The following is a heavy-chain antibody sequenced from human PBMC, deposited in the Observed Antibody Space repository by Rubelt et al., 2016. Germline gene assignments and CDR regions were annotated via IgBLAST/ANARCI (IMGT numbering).Heavy chain of an antibody. J-gene: IGHJ4*02. CDR2: IYYSGST. Sequence: QLQLQESGPGLVKPSETLSLTCTVSGGSISSSSYYWGWIRQPPGKGLEWIGYIYYSGSTNYNPSLKSRVTRSVDTSKNQFSLKLSSVTAADTAVYYCAGGITIFGVASGYFDYWGQGTLVTVSS. V-gene: IGHV4-61*05. D-gene: IGHD3-3*01. CDR1: GGSISSSSYY. CDR3: AGGITIFGVASGYFDY.